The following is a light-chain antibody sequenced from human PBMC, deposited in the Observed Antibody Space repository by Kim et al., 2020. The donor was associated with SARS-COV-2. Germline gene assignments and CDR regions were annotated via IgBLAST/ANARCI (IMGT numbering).Light chain of an antibody. Sequence: LSPGERATLSCRASQNINSFLAWYQQKPGQAPRLLIYDASNRATGIPARFSGSGSGTDFTLTISSLEPEDFAGYYCQQRKNWPPTFGGGTKVDIK. CDR2: DAS. CDR1: QNINSF. J-gene: IGKJ4*01. CDR3: QQRKNWPPT. V-gene: IGKV3-11*01.